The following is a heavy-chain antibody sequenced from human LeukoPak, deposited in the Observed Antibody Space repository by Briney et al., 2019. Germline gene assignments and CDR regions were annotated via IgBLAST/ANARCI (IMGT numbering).Heavy chain of an antibody. Sequence: ASLKVSCKASGYTFTGYYMHWVRPAPGQGLAWMGWINPNSGGPNYAQKFQGRVTMPRDPSISTAYMELSRLRSDDTAVYYCASRGVVAATRVFDYWGQGTLVTVSS. CDR1: GYTFTGYY. V-gene: IGHV1-2*02. J-gene: IGHJ4*02. D-gene: IGHD2-15*01. CDR3: ASRGVVAATRVFDY. CDR2: INPNSGGP.